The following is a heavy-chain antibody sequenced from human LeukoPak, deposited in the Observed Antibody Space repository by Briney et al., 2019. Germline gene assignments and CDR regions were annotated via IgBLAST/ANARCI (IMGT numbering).Heavy chain of an antibody. V-gene: IGHV4-59*01. CDR1: GGSISSYY. CDR2: INYSGST. CDR3: ARVYCDFWSGYLIGGSFDY. Sequence: KPSETLSLTCTVSGGSISSYYWSWIRQPPGKGLEWIGYINYSGSTNYNPSLKSRVTISVDTSKNQFSLKLSSVTAADTAVYYCARVYCDFWSGYLIGGSFDYWGQGTLVTVSS. J-gene: IGHJ4*01. D-gene: IGHD3-3*01.